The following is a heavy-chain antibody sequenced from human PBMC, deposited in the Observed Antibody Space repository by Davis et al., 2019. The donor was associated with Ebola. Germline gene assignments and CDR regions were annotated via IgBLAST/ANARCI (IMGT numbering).Heavy chain of an antibody. D-gene: IGHD4-17*01. CDR3: SRGGAVKFDY. Sequence: GGSLRLSCAASGFAFSTYGMHWVRQAPGKGLEWVANIKQDGSEIHYVDSVKGRFTISRDNTKNSLYLQMNSLRDEDTALYYCSRGGAVKFDYWGQGTLVTVSS. CDR2: IKQDGSEI. V-gene: IGHV3-7*01. J-gene: IGHJ4*02. CDR1: GFAFSTYG.